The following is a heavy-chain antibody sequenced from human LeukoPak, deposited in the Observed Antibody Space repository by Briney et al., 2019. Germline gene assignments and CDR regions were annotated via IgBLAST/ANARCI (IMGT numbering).Heavy chain of an antibody. V-gene: IGHV3-48*01. Sequence: GGSLRLSCAASGFTFSSYSMNWVRQAPGKGLEWVSYISSSSNIINYADSVKGRFTISRDNAKNSLYLQMNNLRAEDTAVYSCARDLNWETYWGQGTLVSVSS. CDR1: GFTFSSYS. CDR2: ISSSSNII. D-gene: IGHD7-27*01. J-gene: IGHJ4*02. CDR3: ARDLNWETY.